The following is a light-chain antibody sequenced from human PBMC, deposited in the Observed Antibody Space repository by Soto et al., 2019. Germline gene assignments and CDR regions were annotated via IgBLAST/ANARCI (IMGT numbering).Light chain of an antibody. V-gene: IGLV1-36*01. CDR1: SSNIGENY. CDR2: HDD. CDR3: CSWEGTLKGHV. J-gene: IGLJ3*02. Sequence: QSVLTQPPSVSEAPRQRVTISCSGSSSNIGENYVNWYHQLPGKAPNLLLYHDDIRPSGVSDRFSGSKSGNSASLAISGLQAEDEADYYCCSWEGTLKGHVFGGGTKLTVL.